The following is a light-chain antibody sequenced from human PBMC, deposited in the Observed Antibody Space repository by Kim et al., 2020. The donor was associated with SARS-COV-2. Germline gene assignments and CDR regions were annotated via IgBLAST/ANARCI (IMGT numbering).Light chain of an antibody. J-gene: IGLJ3*02. CDR2: EVS. Sequence: QSALTQPAFVSGSPGQSITISCTGTSSDVGSYNLFSWYQQHPGKAPKIMIYEVSKRPSGVSNRFSGSKSGNTASLTISGLQAEDEADYYCCSYAGSSLWVFGGGTQLTVL. V-gene: IGLV2-23*02. CDR3: CSYAGSSLWV. CDR1: SSDVGSYNL.